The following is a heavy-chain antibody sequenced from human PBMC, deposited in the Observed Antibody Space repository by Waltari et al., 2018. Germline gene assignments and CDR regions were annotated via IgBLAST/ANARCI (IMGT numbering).Heavy chain of an antibody. J-gene: IGHJ5*02. CDR1: GYSFTSYW. D-gene: IGHD3-22*01. Sequence: EVQLVQSGAEVKKPGESLKISCKGSGYSFTSYWIGWVRQMPGKGLEWMGIIYPGDSDTRYSPSFQGQVTISADKSISTAYLQWSSLKASDTAMYYCATQRHYYDSSGYTNWFDPWGQGTLVTVSS. CDR2: IYPGDSDT. V-gene: IGHV5-51*01. CDR3: ATQRHYYDSSGYTNWFDP.